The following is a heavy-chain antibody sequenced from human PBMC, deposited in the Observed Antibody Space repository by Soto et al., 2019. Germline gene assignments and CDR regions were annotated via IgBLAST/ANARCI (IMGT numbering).Heavy chain of an antibody. CDR1: CGSFSGYY. V-gene: IGHV4-34*01. J-gene: IGHJ6*02. Sequence: SETLSLTCAVYCGSFSGYYWSWIRQPPGKGLEWIGEINHSGSTNYNPSLKSRVTISVDTSKNQFSLKLSSVTAADTAVYYCARGVRAAGTPPTNYYYYGMDVWGQGTTVTVSS. CDR2: INHSGST. D-gene: IGHD6-13*01. CDR3: ARGVRAAGTPPTNYYYYGMDV.